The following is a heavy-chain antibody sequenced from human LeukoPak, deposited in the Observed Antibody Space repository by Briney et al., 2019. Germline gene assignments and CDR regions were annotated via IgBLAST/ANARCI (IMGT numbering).Heavy chain of an antibody. CDR1: GFTFSSYG. V-gene: IGHV3-23*01. J-gene: IGHJ3*02. CDR3: AAVGAEHAFDI. Sequence: GALRLSCAASGFTFSSYGMSWVRQAPGKGLEWVSAISGSGGSTYYADSVKGRFTISRDNSKNTLYLQMNSLRAEDTAVYYCAAVGAEHAFDIWDQGTMVTVSS. D-gene: IGHD1-26*01. CDR2: ISGSGGST.